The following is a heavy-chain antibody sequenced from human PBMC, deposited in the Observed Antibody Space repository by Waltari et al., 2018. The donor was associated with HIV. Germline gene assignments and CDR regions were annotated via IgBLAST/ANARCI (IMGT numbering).Heavy chain of an antibody. V-gene: IGHV3-21*04. CDR3: VRDDPGYGPIDY. J-gene: IGHJ4*02. CDR2: IRRGNNEK. CDR1: GFEWRPYS. Sequence: LVESGGGVVKIGGSIRLTCAAPGFEWRPYSMNWVRQSPVSGLEWVASIRRGNNEKHYLDSVRGRFVISRDNSESFVYLQMESVREEDTATYFCVRDDPGYGPIDYWGQGTPVTV. D-gene: IGHD3-10*01.